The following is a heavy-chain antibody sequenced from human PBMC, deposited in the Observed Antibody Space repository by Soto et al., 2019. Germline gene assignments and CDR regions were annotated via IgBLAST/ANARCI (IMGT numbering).Heavy chain of an antibody. CDR2: ISGSGGST. D-gene: IGHD3-9*01. Sequence: LSLTCAASGFTFSSYAMSWVRQAPGKGLEWVSAISGSGGSTYYADSVKGRFTISRDNSKNTLYLQMNSLRAEDTAVYYCAKAIEAPYYDILTGYSHWGQGTLVTVSS. V-gene: IGHV3-23*01. CDR3: AKAIEAPYYDILTGYSH. CDR1: GFTFSSYA. J-gene: IGHJ4*02.